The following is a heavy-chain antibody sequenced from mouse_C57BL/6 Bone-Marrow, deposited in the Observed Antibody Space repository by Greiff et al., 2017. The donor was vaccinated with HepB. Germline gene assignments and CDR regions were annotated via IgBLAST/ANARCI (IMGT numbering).Heavy chain of an antibody. J-gene: IGHJ3*01. CDR1: GFNIKDDY. CDR2: IDPENGDT. CDR3: TTEYSPFAY. Sequence: VQLQQSGAELVRPGASVKLSCTASGFNIKDDYMHWVKQRPEQGLEWIGWIDPENGDTAYASKFQGKATITADPSSNTAYLQLSSLTSEDTAVSYCTTEYSPFAYWGDGALVTVSA. V-gene: IGHV14-4*01. D-gene: IGHD2-12*01.